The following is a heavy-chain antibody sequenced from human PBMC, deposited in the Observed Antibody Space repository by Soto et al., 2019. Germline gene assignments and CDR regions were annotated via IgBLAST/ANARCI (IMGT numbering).Heavy chain of an antibody. V-gene: IGHV1-3*01. D-gene: IGHD2-2*02. CDR1: GYTCSTYT. CDR3: ARGVVPSALLHDMDV. Sequence: ASVKVSCKASGYTCSTYTMHCVLRSPLQRLEWMGWINAGNGDTKYSQKFQGRVTITGDTSASTAYMELSSLRSEDTAVYYCARGVVPSALLHDMDVWGQGTTVTVSS. CDR2: INAGNGDT. J-gene: IGHJ6*02.